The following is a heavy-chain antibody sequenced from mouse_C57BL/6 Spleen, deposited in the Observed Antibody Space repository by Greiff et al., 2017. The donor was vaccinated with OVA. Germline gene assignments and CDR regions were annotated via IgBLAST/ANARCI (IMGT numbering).Heavy chain of an antibody. Sequence: EVKLVESGEGLVKPGGSLKLSCAASGFTFSSYAMSWVRQTPEKRLEWVAYISSGGDYIYYAATVKGRFTISRDNARNTLYLQMSSLKSEDTAMYYCTRDEGNYYFDYWGQGTTLTVSS. V-gene: IGHV5-9-1*02. J-gene: IGHJ2*01. CDR3: TRDEGNYYFDY. CDR1: GFTFSSYA. D-gene: IGHD2-1*01. CDR2: ISSGGDYI.